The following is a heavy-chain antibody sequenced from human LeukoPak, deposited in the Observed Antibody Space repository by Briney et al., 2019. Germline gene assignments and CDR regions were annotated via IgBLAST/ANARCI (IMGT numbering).Heavy chain of an antibody. D-gene: IGHD3-22*01. CDR3: ARPGEVYYYDSSGYPAHYFDY. CDR1: GGSIYNSAYH. CDR2: IYYSGST. V-gene: IGHV4-39*01. J-gene: IGHJ4*02. Sequence: PSETQSLTCSVSGGSIYNSAYHWGWIRQPPGKGLEWIGRIYYSGSTYYNPSLKSRVTISVDTSKNQFSLKLSSVTAADTAVYYCARPGEVYYYDSSGYPAHYFDYWGQGTLVTVSS.